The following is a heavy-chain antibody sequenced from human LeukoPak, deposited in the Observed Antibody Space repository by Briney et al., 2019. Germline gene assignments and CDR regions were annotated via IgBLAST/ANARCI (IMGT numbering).Heavy chain of an antibody. CDR1: GFTFSDYN. D-gene: IGHD3-10*02. CDR2: ISRSGSTK. CDR3: AELGITMIGGV. J-gene: IGHJ6*04. V-gene: IGHV3-11*04. Sequence: GGSLRLSCAASGFTFSDYNMRWIRQAPGKGLEWVSSISRSGSTKYYADSVKGRFTISRDNAKNSLYMQMNSLRAEDTAVYYCAELGITMIGGVWGKGTTVTISS.